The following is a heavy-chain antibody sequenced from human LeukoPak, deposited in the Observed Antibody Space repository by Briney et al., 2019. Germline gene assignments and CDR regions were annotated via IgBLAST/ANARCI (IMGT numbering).Heavy chain of an antibody. D-gene: IGHD4-17*01. Sequence: PGGSLRLSCAASGFTVSSNYMSWVRQAPGKGLEWVSVIYSGGSTYYADSVKGRFTISRDNSKNRLYLQMNSLRAEDTAVYYCARGSRRLRTKVHYFDYWGQGTLVTVSS. CDR2: IYSGGST. J-gene: IGHJ4*02. CDR3: ARGSRRLRTKVHYFDY. V-gene: IGHV3-66*01. CDR1: GFTVSSNY.